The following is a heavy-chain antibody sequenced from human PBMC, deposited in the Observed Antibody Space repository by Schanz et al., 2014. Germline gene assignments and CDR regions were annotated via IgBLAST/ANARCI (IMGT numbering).Heavy chain of an antibody. Sequence: VQLLESGGGLVQPGGSLRLSCAASGFTFNSYAMTWVRQAPGKGLEWVAFIWYDGSNKYYADSVKGRFTISRDNSKNTLYLQMNSLRAEDTSVYYCARANYRRKINFDYWGRGTLVTVSS. CDR3: ARANYRRKINFDY. CDR2: IWYDGSNK. J-gene: IGHJ4*03. V-gene: IGHV3-33*08. D-gene: IGHD3-10*01. CDR1: GFTFNSYA.